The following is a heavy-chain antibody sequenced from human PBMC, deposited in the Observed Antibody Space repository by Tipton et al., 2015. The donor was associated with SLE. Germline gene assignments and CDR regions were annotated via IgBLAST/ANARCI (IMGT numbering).Heavy chain of an antibody. D-gene: IGHD6-19*01. Sequence: LRLSCAASGFTFSSFSMNWVRQAPGKGLEWIGEINHSGNTNYNPSLKSRVTISVATSKNHFSLNLTSVTAADTAVYYCARIPAVAGTGVAYWGQGTLVTVSS. CDR2: INHSGNT. CDR1: GFTFSSFS. CDR3: ARIPAVAGTGVAY. J-gene: IGHJ4*02. V-gene: IGHV4-34*01.